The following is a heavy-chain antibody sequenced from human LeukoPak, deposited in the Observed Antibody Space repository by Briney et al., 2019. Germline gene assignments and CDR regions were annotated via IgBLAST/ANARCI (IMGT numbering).Heavy chain of an antibody. CDR1: GDAIGTYY. D-gene: IGHD5-18*01. V-gene: IGHV4-4*08. J-gene: IGHJ4*02. CDR2: IANGRT. CDR3: ARDKAHSYGYYFDP. Sequence: SETLSLTCTVSGDAIGTYYWNWIRQTPGKGLEWIGHIANGRTDYNPSLKSRVIISVDTSKNQISLRLTSVTAEDTAVYYCARDKAHSYGYYFDPWGQGTQVLVSS.